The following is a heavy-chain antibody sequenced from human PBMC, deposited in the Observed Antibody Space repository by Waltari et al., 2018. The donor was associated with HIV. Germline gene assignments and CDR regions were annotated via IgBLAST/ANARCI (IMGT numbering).Heavy chain of an antibody. CDR3: TTGHYYDSSGTSDAFDI. CDR1: GFTFSNAW. J-gene: IGHJ3*02. Sequence: EVQLVESGGGLVKPGGSLRLSCAASGFTFSNAWMSWVRQAPGKGLEWVGRIKSKTEGGKTDYAAPVKGRFTISRDDSKNTLYLQMNSLKTEDTAVYYCTTGHYYDSSGTSDAFDIWGQGTMVTVSS. D-gene: IGHD3-22*01. V-gene: IGHV3-15*01. CDR2: IKSKTEGGKT.